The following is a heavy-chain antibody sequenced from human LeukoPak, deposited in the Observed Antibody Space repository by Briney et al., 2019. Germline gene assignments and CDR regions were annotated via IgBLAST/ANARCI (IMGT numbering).Heavy chain of an antibody. CDR1: GGSISSSSYY. Sequence: SETLSLTCTVSGGSISSSSYYLGWIRQPPGKGLEWIGSIYYSGSTYYNPSLKSRVTISVDTYKNQFSLKLSSVTAADTAVYYCARDESYYDFWSGYKFDYWGQGTLVTVSS. CDR2: IYYSGST. D-gene: IGHD3-3*01. V-gene: IGHV4-39*01. J-gene: IGHJ4*02. CDR3: ARDESYYDFWSGYKFDY.